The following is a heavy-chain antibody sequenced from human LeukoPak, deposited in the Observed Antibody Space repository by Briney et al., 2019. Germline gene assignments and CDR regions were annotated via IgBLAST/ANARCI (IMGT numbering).Heavy chain of an antibody. V-gene: IGHV3-23*01. J-gene: IGHJ4*02. CDR2: ISGSGGST. Sequence: WGTLRLSCAASGFTFSSNGLSWVRQAPGQGLEWVSAISGSGGSTFYADSVKGRFTISRDNSKNTLYLQMNSLRAEDTAVYYCAKDRAYYSDSSGYYLVRAYDYWGQGTLVTVSS. CDR1: GFTFSSNG. D-gene: IGHD3-22*01. CDR3: AKDRAYYSDSSGYYLVRAYDY.